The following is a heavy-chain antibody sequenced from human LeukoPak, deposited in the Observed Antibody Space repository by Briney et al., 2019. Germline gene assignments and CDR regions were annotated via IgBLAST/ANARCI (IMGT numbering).Heavy chain of an antibody. J-gene: IGHJ4*02. Sequence: GGSLRLSCAASGFTFSSYAMSWVRQGPGKGLEWVSAISGSGGSTYYADSVKGRFIISRDNSRNTLSLQMNSLRAEDTAVYYCAKIPVSSSWYLYWGQGTLVTVSS. V-gene: IGHV3-23*01. CDR3: AKIPVSSSWYLY. CDR2: ISGSGGST. CDR1: GFTFSSYA. D-gene: IGHD6-13*01.